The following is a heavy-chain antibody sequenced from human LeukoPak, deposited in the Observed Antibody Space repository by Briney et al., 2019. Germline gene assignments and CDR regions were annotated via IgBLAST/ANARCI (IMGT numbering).Heavy chain of an antibody. D-gene: IGHD6-13*01. J-gene: IGHJ4*02. CDR2: INSDGITT. CDR1: GFTFSSYC. V-gene: IGHV3-74*01. Sequence: GGSLRLSCAASGFTFSSYCMHWVRQVPGKGLVWVSRINSDGITTTYADSVKGRFTISRDNAKNTLYLQMNSLRAEDTAVYYCARGYSSTWYVPFDYWGQGTLVTVSS. CDR3: ARGYSSTWYVPFDY.